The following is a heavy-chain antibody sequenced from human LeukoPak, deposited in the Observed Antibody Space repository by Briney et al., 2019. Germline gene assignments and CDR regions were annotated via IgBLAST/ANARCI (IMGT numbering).Heavy chain of an antibody. D-gene: IGHD1-26*01. CDR2: IYPSDSDT. V-gene: IGHV5-51*01. CDR3: ARQWELGTFDI. Sequence: GESLKISCHASGYIFTTYWIGWVRQMPGKGLEWMGIIYPSDSDTRYNPSFQGQVTISADKSISTAYLQWSSLKASDTAMYYCARQWELGTFDIWGQGTMVTVSS. J-gene: IGHJ3*02. CDR1: GYIFTTYW.